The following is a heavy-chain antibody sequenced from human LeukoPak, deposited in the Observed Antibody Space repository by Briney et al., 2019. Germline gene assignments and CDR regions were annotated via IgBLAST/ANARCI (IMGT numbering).Heavy chain of an antibody. CDR1: GYSFTSSG. D-gene: IGHD5-24*01. J-gene: IGHJ4*02. Sequence: ASVNVSCKASGYSFTSSGFSWVRQAPGQGLEWMGWISPYNGNTNYAQKLQGRVTMTTDTSTTTAYMELRSLRSDDTAVYYCAREMATIVNQFDYWGQGTLVTVSS. CDR2: ISPYNGNT. V-gene: IGHV1-18*01. CDR3: AREMATIVNQFDY.